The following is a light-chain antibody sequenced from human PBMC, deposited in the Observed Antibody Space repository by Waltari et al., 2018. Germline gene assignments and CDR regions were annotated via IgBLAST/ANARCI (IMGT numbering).Light chain of an antibody. CDR1: TSNVGNYDL. V-gene: IGLV2-23*02. CDR2: EVN. Sequence: QSALTQPASVSGSPGPSITIPCPGTTSNVGNYDLVSWSQQPPGKAPKLIISEVNKRPSGISDRFSGSKSGNTASLTISGLLTEDEADYYCCSYAGSSTVMFGGGTKLTVL. J-gene: IGLJ3*02. CDR3: CSYAGSSTVM.